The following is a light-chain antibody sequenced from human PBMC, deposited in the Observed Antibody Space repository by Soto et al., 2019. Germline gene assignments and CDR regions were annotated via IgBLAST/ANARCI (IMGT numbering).Light chain of an antibody. CDR2: EVS. CDR3: SSYAGSNNPVV. J-gene: IGLJ2*01. CDR1: SSDVGGYNY. V-gene: IGLV2-8*01. Sequence: QSALTQPPSASGSPGQSVTISCTGTSSDVGGYNYVSWYQQHPGKAPKLMIYEVSKRPSGVPDRFSGSKSGKTASLTVSGLQAEDEADYYCSSYAGSNNPVVFGGGTKLTVL.